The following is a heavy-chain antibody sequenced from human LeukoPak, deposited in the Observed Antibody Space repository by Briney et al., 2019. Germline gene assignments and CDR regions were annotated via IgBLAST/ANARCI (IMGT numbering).Heavy chain of an antibody. CDR3: APFLSRSP. J-gene: IGHJ5*02. V-gene: IGHV1-69*04. Sequence: SVKVSCKASGGTFSSYAISWVRQAPGQGLEWMGRIIPILGIANYAQRFQGRVTVTADKSTSTAYMELSSLRSEDTAVYYCAPFLSRSPWGQGTLVTVSS. CDR1: GGTFSSYA. CDR2: IIPILGIA.